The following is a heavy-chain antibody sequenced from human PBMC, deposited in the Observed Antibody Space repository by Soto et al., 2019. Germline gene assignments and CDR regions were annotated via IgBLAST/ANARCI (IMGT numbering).Heavy chain of an antibody. Sequence: GGSLRLSCAASGFTFSNYAMNWVRQAPGKGLEWVSVISGSGGSTDHADSVKGRFTTSRDNSKKTLYLQMNSLRAEDTAVYYCAKEAPPDYGDSSLPFDYWGLGTLVTVSS. CDR1: GFTFSNYA. CDR2: ISGSGGST. J-gene: IGHJ4*02. V-gene: IGHV3-23*01. CDR3: AKEAPPDYGDSSLPFDY. D-gene: IGHD4-17*01.